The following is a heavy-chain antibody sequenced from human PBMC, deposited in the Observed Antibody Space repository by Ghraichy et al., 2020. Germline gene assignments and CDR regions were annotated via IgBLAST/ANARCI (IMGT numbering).Heavy chain of an antibody. CDR3: TRDVSQNYYDSSGYYDY. V-gene: IGHV3-49*03. J-gene: IGHJ4*02. D-gene: IGHD3-22*01. CDR2: IRSKAYGGTT. Sequence: GGPLRLSCTASGFTFGDYAMSWFRQAPGKGLEWVGFIRSKAYGGTTEYAASVKGRFTISRDDSKSIAYLQMNSLKTEDTAVYYCTRDVSQNYYDSSGYYDYWGQGTLVTVSS. CDR1: GFTFGDYA.